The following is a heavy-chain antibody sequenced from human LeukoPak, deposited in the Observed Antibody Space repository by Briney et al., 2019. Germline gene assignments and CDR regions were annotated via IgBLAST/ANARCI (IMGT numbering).Heavy chain of an antibody. D-gene: IGHD3-10*01. J-gene: IGHJ4*02. Sequence: SETLSLTCAVYGGSFSGYYWSWLRQPPGKGLEWIGEINHSGSTNDNPSLKSRVTISVDTSKNQFSLKLSSVTAADTAVYYCARRPWFGDFDYWGQGTLVTVSS. CDR3: ARRPWFGDFDY. CDR1: GGSFSGYY. V-gene: IGHV4-34*01. CDR2: INHSGST.